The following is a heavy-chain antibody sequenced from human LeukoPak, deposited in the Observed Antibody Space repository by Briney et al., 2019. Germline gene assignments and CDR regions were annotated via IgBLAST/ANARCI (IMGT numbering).Heavy chain of an antibody. Sequence: SESLSLTCTVSGGSISGDYWSWIRQSLQGLEWIGYIYYSGSTNYNPSLKSRVTISVDTSKNQFSLKLSSVTAADTAVYYCARDRAVSSSWYDRNDAFDIWGQGTMVTVSS. CDR3: ARDRAVSSSWYDRNDAFDI. CDR2: IYYSGST. V-gene: IGHV4-59*01. CDR1: GGSISGDY. D-gene: IGHD6-13*01. J-gene: IGHJ3*02.